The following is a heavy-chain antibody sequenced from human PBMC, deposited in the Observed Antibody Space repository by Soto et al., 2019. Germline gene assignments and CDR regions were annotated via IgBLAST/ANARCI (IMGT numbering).Heavy chain of an antibody. D-gene: IGHD4-17*01. CDR1: GGSISSYY. Sequence: SETLSLTCTVSGGSISSYYWSWIRQPPGKGLEWIGYIYYSGSTNYNPSLKSRVTISVDTSKNQFSLKLSSVTAADTAVYYCARGRFYGDYENYYYYGMDVWGQGTTVTVSS. J-gene: IGHJ6*02. CDR2: IYYSGST. CDR3: ARGRFYGDYENYYYYGMDV. V-gene: IGHV4-59*01.